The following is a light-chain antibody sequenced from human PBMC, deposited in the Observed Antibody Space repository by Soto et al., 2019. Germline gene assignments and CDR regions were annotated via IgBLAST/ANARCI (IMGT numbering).Light chain of an antibody. V-gene: IGLV2-8*01. CDR3: MVFTRSNTYV. CDR1: SSDVGGYNY. CDR2: EVS. J-gene: IGLJ1*01. Sequence: QSVLTQPPSASGSPGQSVTISCTGTSSDVGGYNYVSWYQQHPGKATKLMIYEVSKRPSGVPERFFGSQYGKPASIFVFWPQAEDLAYYLFMVFTRSNTYVFGTGTKVTVL.